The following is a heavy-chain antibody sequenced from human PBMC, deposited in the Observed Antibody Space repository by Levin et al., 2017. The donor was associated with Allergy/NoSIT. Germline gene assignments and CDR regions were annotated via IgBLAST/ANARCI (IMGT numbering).Heavy chain of an antibody. J-gene: IGHJ4*02. Sequence: GSLRLSCTVSGGSISGYYWSWIRQPAGKGLEWIGRLHTGGSTNYNPSLKSRVTMSVDTSKNQFSLELSSVSAADTAVYYCARDRASVFDYWGQGTLVSVSS. V-gene: IGHV4-4*07. CDR2: LHTGGST. CDR3: ARDRASVFDY. CDR1: GGSISGYY. D-gene: IGHD1-26*01.